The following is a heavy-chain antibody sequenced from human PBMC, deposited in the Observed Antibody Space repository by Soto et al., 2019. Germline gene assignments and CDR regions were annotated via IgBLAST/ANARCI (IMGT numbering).Heavy chain of an antibody. CDR3: ASYFMSRPWFDT. V-gene: IGHV4-31*03. J-gene: IGHJ5*02. D-gene: IGHD6-6*01. CDR2: IYYSGNT. Sequence: SLSLPCPVSGCSIRSGGYYWSWIRQHPGKGLEWTGYIYYSGNTYYNPSLKSRVTISLDTSKNHFSLQMKYVTAPDTAIYYCASYFMSRPWFDTWAQGTLVPFSA. CDR1: GCSIRSGGYY.